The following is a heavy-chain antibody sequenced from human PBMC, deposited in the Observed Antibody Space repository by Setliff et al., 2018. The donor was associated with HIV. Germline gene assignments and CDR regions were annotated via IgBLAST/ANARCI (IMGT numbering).Heavy chain of an antibody. CDR1: GGSISSDDYY. J-gene: IGHJ4*02. D-gene: IGHD4-17*01. Sequence: PSETLSLTCTVSGGSISSDDYYWNWIRQPPGKGLEWIGHIHYKGNIDYNAPLKSRLAISIDTSNNQISLRLSSVTAADTAMYYCVRDDYGYNGKGFDYWGPGTLVTVSS. V-gene: IGHV4-30-4*08. CDR3: VRDDYGYNGKGFDY. CDR2: IHYKGNI.